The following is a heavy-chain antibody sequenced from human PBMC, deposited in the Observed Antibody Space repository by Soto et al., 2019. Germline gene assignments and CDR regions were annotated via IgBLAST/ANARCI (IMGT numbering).Heavy chain of an antibody. Sequence: GSLRLSCAASGFTFSSYGMHWVRQAPGKGLEWISYIDYSGTKKYYVDSVKGRFTITRDNAKNSLYLEMNSLRDEDTAVYYCASHYDMWSGYLSPVDYWGQGTLVTVS. CDR2: IDYSGTKK. J-gene: IGHJ4*02. CDR3: ASHYDMWSGYLSPVDY. CDR1: GFTFSSYG. D-gene: IGHD3-3*01. V-gene: IGHV3-48*02.